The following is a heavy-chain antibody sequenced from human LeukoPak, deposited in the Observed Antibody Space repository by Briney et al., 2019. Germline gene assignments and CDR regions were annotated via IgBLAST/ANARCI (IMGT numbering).Heavy chain of an antibody. V-gene: IGHV4-61*01. CDR2: IYYSGST. D-gene: IGHD1-1*01. J-gene: IGHJ4*02. CDR1: GGSIGSGSYY. CDR3: ARGGYNFDY. Sequence: SETLSLTCTVSGGSIGSGSYYWSWIRQPPGKGLEWIGYIYYSGSTNYNPSLKSRVTISVDTSKNQFSLKLSSVTAADTAVYYCARGGYNFDYWGQGSLVTVSS.